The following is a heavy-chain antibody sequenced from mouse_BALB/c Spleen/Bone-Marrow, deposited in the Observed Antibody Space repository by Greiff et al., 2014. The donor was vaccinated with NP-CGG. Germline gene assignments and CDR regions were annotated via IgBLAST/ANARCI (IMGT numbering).Heavy chain of an antibody. J-gene: IGHJ4*01. Sequence: VQLQQSGAELVRPGALVKLSCKASGFAIKDYYMFWLKQRPEQGLEWIGWIDPETNYTKYDPKFQGKASITADTSSNTAYLQHSSLTSEDIAVYYCARFLLRDYAMDYWGQGTSVTVSS. CDR3: ARFLLRDYAMDY. D-gene: IGHD1-1*01. CDR2: IDPETNYT. CDR1: GFAIKDYY. V-gene: IGHV14-1*02.